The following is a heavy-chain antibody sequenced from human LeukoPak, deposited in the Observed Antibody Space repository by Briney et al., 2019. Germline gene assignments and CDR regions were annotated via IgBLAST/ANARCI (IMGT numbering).Heavy chain of an antibody. J-gene: IGHJ4*02. CDR1: GGSFSGYY. V-gene: IGHV4-34*01. Sequence: SETLSLTCAVYGGSFSGYYWSWIRQPPGKGLEWIGEINHSGSTNYNPSLKSRVTISVDTSKNHFSLKLSSVAAADTAVYYCARGPMARGVISHPYYFDYWGQGTLVTVSS. D-gene: IGHD3-10*01. CDR2: INHSGST. CDR3: ARGPMARGVISHPYYFDY.